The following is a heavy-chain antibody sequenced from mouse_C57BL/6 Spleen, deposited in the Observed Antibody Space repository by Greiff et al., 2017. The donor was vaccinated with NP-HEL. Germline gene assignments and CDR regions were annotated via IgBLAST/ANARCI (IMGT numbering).Heavy chain of an antibody. CDR2: IDPENGDT. Sequence: VQLKQPGAELVRPGSSVKLSCKASGYTFTSYWMHWVKQRPEQGLEWIGWIDPENGDTEYASKFQGKATITADTSSNTAYLQLSSLTSEDTAVYYCTRPTVVSLYYFDYWGQGTTLTVSS. J-gene: IGHJ2*01. CDR1: GYTFTSYW. CDR3: TRPTVVSLYYFDY. D-gene: IGHD1-1*01. V-gene: IGHV14-4*01.